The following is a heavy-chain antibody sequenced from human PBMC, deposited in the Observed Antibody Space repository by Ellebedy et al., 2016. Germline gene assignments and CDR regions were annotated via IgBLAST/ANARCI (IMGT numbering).Heavy chain of an antibody. CDR3: ARTKYQLPTDGWFDP. V-gene: IGHV1-69*13. Sequence: SVKVSCXASGGTFSSYAISWVRQAPGQGLEWMGGIIPIFGTANYAQKFQGRVTITADESTSTAYMELSSLRSEDTAVYYCARTKYQLPTDGWFDPWGQGTLVTVSS. J-gene: IGHJ5*02. D-gene: IGHD2-2*01. CDR1: GGTFSSYA. CDR2: IIPIFGTA.